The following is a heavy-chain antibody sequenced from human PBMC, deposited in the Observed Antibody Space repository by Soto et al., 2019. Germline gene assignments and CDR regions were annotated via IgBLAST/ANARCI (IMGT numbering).Heavy chain of an antibody. J-gene: IGHJ4*02. Sequence: EVQLLESGGGLVQPGGSLRLSCAASGFTFTTYAMSWVRQAPGKGLEWVSAISGSAGSTYYADSVKGRFTISRDNSKNTLSLQMNSLRAEETAVYYCAKNWDTTFSSSSHWGQGTLVSVSS. CDR2: ISGSAGST. D-gene: IGHD6-6*01. CDR1: GFTFTTYA. CDR3: AKNWDTTFSSSSH. V-gene: IGHV3-23*01.